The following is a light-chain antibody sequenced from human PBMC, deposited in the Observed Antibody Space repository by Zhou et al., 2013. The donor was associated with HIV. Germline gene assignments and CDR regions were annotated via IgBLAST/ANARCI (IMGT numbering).Light chain of an antibody. CDR1: QSLLHSNGYNY. CDR3: MQAQQTPT. J-gene: IGKJ1*01. Sequence: DVVMTQSPLSLPVTPGEPASISCTSSQSLLHSNGYNYLDWYLQKPGQSPQLLIYLGSNRASGVPDRFSGSGSGTDFTLKITKVEAEDVGVYYCMQAQQTPTFGQGTKVEI. CDR2: LGS. V-gene: IGKV2-28*01.